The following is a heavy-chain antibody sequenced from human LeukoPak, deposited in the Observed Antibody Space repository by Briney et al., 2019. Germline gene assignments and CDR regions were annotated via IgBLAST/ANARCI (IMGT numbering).Heavy chain of an antibody. V-gene: IGHV3-21*01. CDR3: AGDDYDSSGYSGAFDI. Sequence: GGSLRLSCAASGFTFSSYSMNWVCQAPGKGLEWVSSISSSSSYIYYADSVKGRFTISRDNAKNSLYLQMNSLRAEDTAVYYCAGDDYDSSGYSGAFDIWGQGTMVTVSS. D-gene: IGHD3-22*01. CDR2: ISSSSSYI. CDR1: GFTFSSYS. J-gene: IGHJ3*02.